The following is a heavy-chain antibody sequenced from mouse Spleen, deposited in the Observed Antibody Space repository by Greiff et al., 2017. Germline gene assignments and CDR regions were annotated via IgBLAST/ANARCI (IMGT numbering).Heavy chain of an antibody. CDR3: TREGNSYFDY. D-gene: IGHD2-1*01. J-gene: IGHJ2*01. CDR1: GFTFSSYT. V-gene: IGHV5-6-4*01. Sequence: EVKLVESGGGLVKPGGSLKLSCAASGFTFSSYTMSWVRQTPEKRLEWVATISSGGSYTYYPDSVKGRFTISRDNAKNTLYLQMSSLKSEDTAMYYCTREGNSYFDYWGQGTTLTVSS. CDR2: ISSGGSYT.